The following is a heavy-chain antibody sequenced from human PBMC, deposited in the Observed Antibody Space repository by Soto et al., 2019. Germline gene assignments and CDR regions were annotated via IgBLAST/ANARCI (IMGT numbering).Heavy chain of an antibody. J-gene: IGHJ4*02. CDR2: ISGSGGST. CDR3: AKDYGSGSYYNPILYYFVY. CDR1: GFTFSSYA. Sequence: GGSLRLSCAASGFTFSSYAMSWVRQAPGKGLEWVSAISGSGGSTYYADSVKGRFTISRDNSKNTLYLQMNSLRAEDTAVYYCAKDYGSGSYYNPILYYFVYWGQGTLVTVSS. D-gene: IGHD3-10*01. V-gene: IGHV3-23*01.